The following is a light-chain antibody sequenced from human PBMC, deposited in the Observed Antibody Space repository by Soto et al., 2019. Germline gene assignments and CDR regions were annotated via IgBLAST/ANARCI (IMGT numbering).Light chain of an antibody. CDR2: GAS. Sequence: EIVMTQSPATLSVSPGERATLSCRASQSVDSKLAWYLQKPGQGPRLLIYGASSRATGTPARFSGSGSGTEFTLTISSLQSEDFAVYYCQHYSTWLWTFGQGTKVEIK. J-gene: IGKJ1*01. CDR3: QHYSTWLWT. V-gene: IGKV3-15*01. CDR1: QSVDSK.